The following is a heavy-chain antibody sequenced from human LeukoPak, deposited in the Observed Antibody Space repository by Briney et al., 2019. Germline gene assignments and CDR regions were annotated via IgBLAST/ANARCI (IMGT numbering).Heavy chain of an antibody. CDR3: TTDGGITIRPLFVF. D-gene: IGHD1-14*01. CDR1: ALTFTSVW. J-gene: IGHJ4*02. V-gene: IGHV3-15*01. Sequence: GRSLCLSCAASALTFTSVWMGWVRQAPGKGLEWVGRIKSKTNSGTTDSPEQVRGKCTISTNDSKITSYLQMNNLKIEDTAVYYCTTDGGITIRPLFVFWGPGTLVTVSS. CDR2: IKSKTNSGTT.